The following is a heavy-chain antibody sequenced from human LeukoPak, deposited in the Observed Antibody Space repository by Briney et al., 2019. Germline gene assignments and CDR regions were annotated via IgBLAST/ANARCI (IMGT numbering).Heavy chain of an antibody. V-gene: IGHV3-53*01. CDR1: GFTFSNAW. CDR3: ARDYSSGWYGSYYGMDV. CDR2: IYSGGST. J-gene: IGHJ6*02. Sequence: GGSLRLSCAASGFTFSNAWMTWVRQAPGKGLEWVSVIYSGGSTYYADSVKGRFTISRDNSKNTLYLQMNSLRAEDTAVYYCARDYSSGWYGSYYGMDVWGQGTTVTVSS. D-gene: IGHD6-19*01.